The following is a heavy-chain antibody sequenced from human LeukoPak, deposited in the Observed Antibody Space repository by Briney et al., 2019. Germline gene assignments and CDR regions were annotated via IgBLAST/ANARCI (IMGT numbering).Heavy chain of an antibody. CDR3: AREVSIVGATKCLDY. Sequence: GGSLRLSCAASGFTFSSYSMNWVRQAPGKGLEWVSSISSSSSYIYYADSVKGRFTISRDNAKNSLYLQMNSLRAEDTAVYYCAREVSIVGATKCLDYWGQGTLVTVSS. D-gene: IGHD1-26*01. J-gene: IGHJ4*02. CDR1: GFTFSSYS. V-gene: IGHV3-21*01. CDR2: ISSSSSYI.